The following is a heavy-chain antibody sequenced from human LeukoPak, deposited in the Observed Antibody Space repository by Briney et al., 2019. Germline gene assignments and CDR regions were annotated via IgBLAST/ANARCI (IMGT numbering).Heavy chain of an antibody. Sequence: GGSLRLSCAASGFTFSSYGMHWVRQAPGKGLEWVAVISYDGSNKYYADSVKGRLTISGDNSKNTLYLQMNSLRAEDTAVYYCAKVYGFWSGFDYWGQGTLVTVSS. CDR2: ISYDGSNK. CDR3: AKVYGFWSGFDY. D-gene: IGHD3-3*01. J-gene: IGHJ4*02. CDR1: GFTFSSYG. V-gene: IGHV3-30*18.